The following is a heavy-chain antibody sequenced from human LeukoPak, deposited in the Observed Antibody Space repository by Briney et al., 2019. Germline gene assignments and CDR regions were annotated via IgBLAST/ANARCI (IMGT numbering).Heavy chain of an antibody. Sequence: GRSLRLSCAASGFTFSSYAMHWVRQAPGKGLEWVAVISYDGSNKYYADSVKGRFTISRDNSQNTLYLQMNSLRAEDTAVYYCAKEFYFATAVWGQGTTVTVSS. CDR1: GFTFSSYA. CDR2: ISYDGSNK. D-gene: IGHD2-15*01. V-gene: IGHV3-30-3*01. CDR3: AKEFYFATAV. J-gene: IGHJ6*02.